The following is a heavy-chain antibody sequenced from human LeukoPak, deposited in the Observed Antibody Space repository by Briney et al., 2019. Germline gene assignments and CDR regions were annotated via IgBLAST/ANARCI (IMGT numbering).Heavy chain of an antibody. CDR2: IYYSGST. CDR1: GGSISSYY. V-gene: IGHV4-59*01. J-gene: IGHJ4*02. Sequence: SETLSLTCTVSGGSISSYYWNWIRQPPGKGLEWIGYIYYSGSTNYNPSLQSRVTISVHTSKNQFSLKLSSVTSADTAVYYCASFGYSSGWFAEPKYYFDYWGQGTLVTVSS. CDR3: ASFGYSSGWFAEPKYYFDY. D-gene: IGHD6-19*01.